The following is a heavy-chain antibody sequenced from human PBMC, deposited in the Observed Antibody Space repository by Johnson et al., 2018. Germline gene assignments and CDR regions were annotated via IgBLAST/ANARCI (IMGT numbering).Heavy chain of an antibody. CDR3: AKGGYGDYVGYYYGMDG. CDR1: GGTFSNFA. Sequence: QVQLVESGAEVKKPGSSVKVSCKASGGTFSNFAISWVRQAPGHGLEWMGGIIPIFGTAKYAQKFQGRVTITADESTSTAYMELSSLRSEDTAVYYWAKGGYGDYVGYYYGMDGWGQGITVTVSS. CDR2: IIPIFGTA. J-gene: IGHJ6*02. V-gene: IGHV1-69*01. D-gene: IGHD4-17*01.